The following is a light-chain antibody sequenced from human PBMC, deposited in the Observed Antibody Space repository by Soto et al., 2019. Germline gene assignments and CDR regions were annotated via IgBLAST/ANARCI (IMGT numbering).Light chain of an antibody. J-gene: IGLJ3*02. CDR3: QVWDSSSDHLWV. CDR2: YDS. CDR1: NIGSKR. Sequence: SYELTQPPSVSVAPGKTARITCGGNNIGSKRVHWYQQKPGQAPVLVIYYDSDRPSGIPERFSGSNSGNTATLTISRVEAGDEADYYCQVWDSSSDHLWVFGGGTKLTVL. V-gene: IGLV3-21*04.